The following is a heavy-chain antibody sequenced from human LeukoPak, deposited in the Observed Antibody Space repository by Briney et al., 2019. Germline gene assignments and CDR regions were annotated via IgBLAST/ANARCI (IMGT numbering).Heavy chain of an antibody. CDR1: GYTFTSYY. Sequence: ASVKVSCKASGYTFTSYYMRWVRQAPGQGLEWMGIINPSGGSTSYAQKFQGRVTMTRDTSTSTVYMELSSLRSEDTAVYYCARFSQCGEYDYWGQGTLVTVSS. CDR3: ARFSQCGEYDY. D-gene: IGHD3-10*01. CDR2: INPSGGST. V-gene: IGHV1-46*01. J-gene: IGHJ4*02.